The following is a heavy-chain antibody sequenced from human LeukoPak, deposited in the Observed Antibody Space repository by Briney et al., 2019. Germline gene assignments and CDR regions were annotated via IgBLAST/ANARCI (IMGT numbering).Heavy chain of an antibody. J-gene: IGHJ3*02. CDR3: ARHSWGTGWKNAFDI. V-gene: IGHV1-46*01. Sequence: GASVKVSCKASGYTFTSYYMHWVRQAPGQGLEWMGIINPSGGSTSYAQKFQGRVTMTRDMSTSTVYMELSSLRSEDTAVYYCARHSWGTGWKNAFDIWGQGTMVTVSS. CDR2: INPSGGST. CDR1: GYTFTSYY. D-gene: IGHD6-19*01.